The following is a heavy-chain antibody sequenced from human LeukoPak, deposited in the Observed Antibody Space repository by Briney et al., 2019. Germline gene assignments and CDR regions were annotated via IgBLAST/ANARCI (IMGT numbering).Heavy chain of an antibody. V-gene: IGHV3-23*01. D-gene: IGHD3-22*01. J-gene: IGHJ4*02. CDR2: ISGSGRST. CDR1: KFIFSSYA. CDR3: AKGRYDSSGYYLDF. Sequence: PGGSLRLPCAASKFIFSSYAMSWVRQAPGKGLEWVSGISGSGRSTYYADSVKGRFTISRDNSNNTLYLQMNSLRAEDTAVYYCAKGRYDSSGYYLDFWGQGTLVTVSS.